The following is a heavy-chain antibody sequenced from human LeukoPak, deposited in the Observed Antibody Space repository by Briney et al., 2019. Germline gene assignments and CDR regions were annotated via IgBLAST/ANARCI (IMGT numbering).Heavy chain of an antibody. CDR2: INQDGSEE. CDR3: VRDGGVSGYDLLDY. D-gene: IGHD5-12*01. J-gene: IGHJ4*02. Sequence: GGSLRLSCAASGFTFSNYWMTWVRQAPGKGLEWVAHINQDGSEEHYMDSAKARFTITRDNAKNSLSLQMNSLRAEDTAVYYCVRDGGVSGYDLLDYWGQGTLVTVSS. CDR1: GFTFSNYW. V-gene: IGHV3-7*01.